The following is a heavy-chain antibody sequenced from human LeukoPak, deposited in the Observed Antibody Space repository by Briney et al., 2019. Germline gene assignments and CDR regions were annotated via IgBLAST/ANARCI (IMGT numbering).Heavy chain of an antibody. CDR1: GGSFSGYY. J-gene: IGHJ4*02. D-gene: IGHD6-19*01. CDR3: ARGSRIAVRLDY. V-gene: IGHV4-34*01. CDR2: INHSGST. Sequence: TSETLSLTCAVYGGSFSGYYWSWIRQPPGKGLEWIGEINHSGSTNYNPSLKSPVTISVDTSKNQFSLKLSSVTAADTAVYYCARGSRIAVRLDYWGQGTLVTVSS.